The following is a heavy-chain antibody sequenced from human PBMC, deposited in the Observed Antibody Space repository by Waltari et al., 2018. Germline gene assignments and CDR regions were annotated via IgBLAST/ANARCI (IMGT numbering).Heavy chain of an antibody. CDR1: GGSISTSGHY. CDR3: AKDEYYSNGWYGGLDS. Sequence: QLQLQESGPGLVKPSETLTLTCNVSGGSISTSGHYWGWIRQPPGKGLEWIGSIYYSGTTYYSPSLKSRITMSVATSKNQVSLKVTSVTAADTAVYYCAKDEYYSNGWYGGLDSWGQGTLVTVSA. CDR2: IYYSGTT. D-gene: IGHD6-19*01. V-gene: IGHV4-39*07. J-gene: IGHJ4*02.